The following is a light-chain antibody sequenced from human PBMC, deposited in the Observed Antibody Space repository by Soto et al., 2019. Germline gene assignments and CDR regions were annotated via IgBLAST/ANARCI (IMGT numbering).Light chain of an antibody. CDR2: DVT. CDR1: SSDVGGYNY. CDR3: SSYISSSAYV. V-gene: IGLV2-14*01. J-gene: IGLJ1*01. Sequence: QSALTQPASVSGSPGQSITISCTGTSSDVGGYNYISWYQQHPDKAPKLLIYDVTNRPSGVSTRFSGSKSGNTASLTISELQAEDEADYYCSSYISSSAYVFGTGTKLTVL.